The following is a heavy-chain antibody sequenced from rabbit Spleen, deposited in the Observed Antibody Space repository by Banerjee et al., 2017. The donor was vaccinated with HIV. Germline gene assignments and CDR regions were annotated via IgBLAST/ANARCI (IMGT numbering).Heavy chain of an antibody. CDR3: ARETSSGWGVVSYYFNL. CDR2: INTGSSGDT. V-gene: IGHV1S45*01. J-gene: IGHJ4*01. CDR1: GFSFSDRDV. D-gene: IGHD4-1*01. Sequence: QEQLVESGGGLVKPEGSLTLTCKASGFSFSDRDVMCWVRQAPGKGLQWIACINTGSSGDTYYASWAKGRFTISKTSSTTVTLQMTSLTAADTATYFCARETSSGWGVVSYYFNLWGPGTLVTVS.